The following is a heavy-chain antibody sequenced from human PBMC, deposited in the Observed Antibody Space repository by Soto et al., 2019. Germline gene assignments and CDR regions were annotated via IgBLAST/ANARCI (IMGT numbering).Heavy chain of an antibody. CDR3: AREQYNWKL. D-gene: IGHD1-20*01. CDR1: GVSITSYY. V-gene: IGHV4-59*01. CDR2: VYHTGNT. Sequence: SETLSLTCSVSGVSITSYYWTWIRHPPGKGLEWIGYVYHTGNTYYNPSLKSRVTISLDTSKNQVSLRLRSVTAADTAVYYCAREQYNWKLWGQGALVTVSS. J-gene: IGHJ4*02.